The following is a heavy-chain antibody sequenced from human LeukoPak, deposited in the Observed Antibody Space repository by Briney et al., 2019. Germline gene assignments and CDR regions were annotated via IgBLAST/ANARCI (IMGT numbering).Heavy chain of an antibody. Sequence: SETLSLTCTVSGGSISSYYWSWIRQPAGKGLEWIGRIYTSGSTNYNPSLKSRVTMSVDTSKNQFSLKLSSVTAADTAVYYCARESHSVYSSSRYTQTPFDYWGQGTLVTVSS. CDR1: GGSISSYY. CDR2: IYTSGST. J-gene: IGHJ4*02. CDR3: ARESHSVYSSSRYTQTPFDY. V-gene: IGHV4-4*07. D-gene: IGHD6-13*01.